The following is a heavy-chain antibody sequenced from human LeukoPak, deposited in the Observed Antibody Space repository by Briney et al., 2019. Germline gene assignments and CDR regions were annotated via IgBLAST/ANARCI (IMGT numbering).Heavy chain of an antibody. V-gene: IGHV4-59*01. CDR3: ARVDFWSGFID. J-gene: IGHJ4*02. CDR1: GGSISSYY. Sequence: SETLSLTCTVSGGSISSYYWSWIRQPPGKGLEWIGYIYYSGSTNYNPSLKSRVTISVDTSKNQFSLKLSSVTAADTAVYYCARVDFWSGFIDWGQGTLVTVSS. CDR2: IYYSGST. D-gene: IGHD3-3*01.